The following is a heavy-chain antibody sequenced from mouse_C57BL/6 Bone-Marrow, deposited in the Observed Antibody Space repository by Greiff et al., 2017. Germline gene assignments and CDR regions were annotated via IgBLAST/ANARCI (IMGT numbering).Heavy chain of an antibody. CDR3: AELRSSYYAY. CDR2: LWGGGST. J-gene: IGHJ3*01. D-gene: IGHD1-1*01. Sequence: VMLVESGPGLVAPSQSLSITCTVSGFSLTSYGVDWVRQPPGKGLEWLGVLWGGGSTNYNSALMSRLSISKDNSKSQVFFNMNSLQTDDTAMYYWAELRSSYYAYWGQGTLVTVSA. CDR1: GFSLTSYG. V-gene: IGHV2-9*01.